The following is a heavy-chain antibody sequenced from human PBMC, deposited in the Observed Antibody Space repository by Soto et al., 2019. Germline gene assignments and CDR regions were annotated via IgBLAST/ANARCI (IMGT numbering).Heavy chain of an antibody. CDR2: INPNTGVT. V-gene: IGHV1-2*04. D-gene: IGHD2-21*02. Sequence: QAQLVQSGADVKKPGASVKVSCKASGYSFTDHYMHWVRQAPGQGLEWLGWINPNTGVTHFAQKFQGWVTMTRDTSINTAYMELTRLKSDDTAFYYCERSPDDFRYGLDVWGQGTTVTVSS. CDR1: GYSFTDHY. J-gene: IGHJ6*02. CDR3: ERSPDDFRYGLDV.